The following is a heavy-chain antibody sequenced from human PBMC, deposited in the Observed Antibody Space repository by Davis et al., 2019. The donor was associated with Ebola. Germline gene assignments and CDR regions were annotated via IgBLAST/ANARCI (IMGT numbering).Heavy chain of an antibody. Sequence: AASVTVSCKASGYTFTSYDINWVRQATGQGLEWMGWMNPNSGNTGYAQKFQGRVTMTRNISISTAYMELSSLRSEDTAVYYCARGKVWVGATFDFFDYWGQGTQVIVSS. V-gene: IGHV1-8*01. J-gene: IGHJ4*02. CDR2: MNPNSGNT. CDR1: GYTFTSYD. CDR3: ARGKVWVGATFDFFDY. D-gene: IGHD1-26*01.